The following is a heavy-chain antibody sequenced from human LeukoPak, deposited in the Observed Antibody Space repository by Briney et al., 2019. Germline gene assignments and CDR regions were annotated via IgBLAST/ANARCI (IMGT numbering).Heavy chain of an antibody. CDR3: ARVSFYGSGTYYLDY. CDR1: GFTFSSSY. Sequence: GGSLRLSCAVSGFTFSSSYMNWVRQAPGKGLEWVSYITSSSGTIYYADSVKGRFTISRDNAKNSLYLQMNSLRAEDTAVYYCARVSFYGSGTYYLDYWGQGTLVTVSS. J-gene: IGHJ4*02. D-gene: IGHD3-10*01. V-gene: IGHV3-48*01. CDR2: ITSSSGTI.